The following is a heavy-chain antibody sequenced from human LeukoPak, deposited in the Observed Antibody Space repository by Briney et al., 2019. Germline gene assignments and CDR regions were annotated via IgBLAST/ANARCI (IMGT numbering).Heavy chain of an antibody. Sequence: PGGSLRLSCAASGFTLDDYAMHWVRQAPGKGLEWVSGISWNSGSIGYADSVKGRFTISRDNAKNSLYLQMNSLRAEDTALYYCAKEGQQLRYFDYWGQGTLVTVSS. CDR3: AKEGQQLRYFDY. CDR1: GFTLDDYA. D-gene: IGHD6-13*01. CDR2: ISWNSGSI. J-gene: IGHJ4*02. V-gene: IGHV3-9*01.